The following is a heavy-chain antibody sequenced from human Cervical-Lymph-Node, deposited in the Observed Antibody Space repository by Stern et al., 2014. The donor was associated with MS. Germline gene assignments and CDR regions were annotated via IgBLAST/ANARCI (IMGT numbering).Heavy chain of an antibody. CDR1: GDTFSSHA. CDR3: VRTDGDYDPVDT. CDR2: IIPRWRTA. D-gene: IGHD4-17*01. V-gene: IGHV1-69*01. Sequence: QLVQSGAEVQKPGSSVKVSCKASGDTFSSHALTWVRQAPGQGLEWIGGIIPRWRTANYAQDFQGRLTITADDSSRTAYMELSSLRSDDTAVYYCVRTDGDYDPVDTWGQGTRVTVSS. J-gene: IGHJ5*02.